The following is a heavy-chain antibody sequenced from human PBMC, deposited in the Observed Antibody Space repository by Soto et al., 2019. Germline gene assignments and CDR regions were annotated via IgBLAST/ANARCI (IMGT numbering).Heavy chain of an antibody. D-gene: IGHD3-3*01. CDR3: ARSQGVLEWLLSILDY. CDR2: MSPNTGNT. J-gene: IGHJ4*02. Sequence: ASVKVSCKASGYTFTSFDINWVRQAPGQGLEWMGWMSPNTGNTGYAQKFQGRVTMTRNTSITTAYMELSSLRSEDTAVYYCARSQGVLEWLLSILDYWGQGTLVTVSS. CDR1: GYTFTSFD. V-gene: IGHV1-8*01.